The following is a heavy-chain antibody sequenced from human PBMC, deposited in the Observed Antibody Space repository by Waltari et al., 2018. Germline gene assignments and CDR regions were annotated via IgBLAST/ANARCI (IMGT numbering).Heavy chain of an antibody. CDR3: ASIPRGEGIDPAFDY. CDR2: IYYSGST. Sequence: QLQLQESGPGLVKPSETLSLTCTVSVGSISISSYYLGWIRQPPGKGLEWIGSIYYSGSTYYNPSLKSRVTISVDTSKNQFSLKLSSVTAADTAVYYCASIPRGEGIDPAFDYWGQGTLVTVSS. J-gene: IGHJ4*02. CDR1: VGSISISSYY. D-gene: IGHD3-16*01. V-gene: IGHV4-39*01.